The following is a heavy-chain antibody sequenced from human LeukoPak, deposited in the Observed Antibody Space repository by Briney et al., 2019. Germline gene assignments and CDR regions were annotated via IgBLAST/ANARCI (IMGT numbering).Heavy chain of an antibody. V-gene: IGHV1-2*02. Sequence: ASVKVSCKASGYTFTGYYMHWVRQAPGQGLEWMGWINPNSGGTNYAQKFQGRVTMTRNTSISTAYMELSRLRSDDTAVYYCARGWGLDWLFGAILLDYWGQGTLVTVSS. CDR3: ARGWGLDWLFGAILLDY. CDR1: GYTFTGYY. J-gene: IGHJ4*02. CDR2: INPNSGGT. D-gene: IGHD3-9*01.